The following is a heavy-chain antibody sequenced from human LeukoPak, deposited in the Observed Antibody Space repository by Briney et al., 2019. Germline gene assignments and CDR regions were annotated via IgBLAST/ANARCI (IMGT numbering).Heavy chain of an antibody. J-gene: IGHJ3*02. V-gene: IGHV1-18*01. CDR2: ISAYNGNT. D-gene: IGHD3-22*01. Sequence: ASVKVSCKASGYTFTSYGISWVRQAPGQGLEWMGWISAYNGNTNYAQKLQGRVTMTTDTSTSTAYMELRSLRSDDTAVYYCAKSRAGTWLRNAFDIWGQGTMVTVSS. CDR3: AKSRAGTWLRNAFDI. CDR1: GYTFTSYG.